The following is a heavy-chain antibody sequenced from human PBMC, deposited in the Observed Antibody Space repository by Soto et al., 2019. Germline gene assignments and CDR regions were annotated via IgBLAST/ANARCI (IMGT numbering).Heavy chain of an antibody. V-gene: IGHV3-33*06. CDR1: GFTFSTYG. Sequence: QVQLVESGGGVVQPGRSLRLSCAASGFTFSTYGMHWGRQAPGKGLEWVAVICFDGSNKYYADSVKGRFTISRDNSHNTLFLQMNGLRAEDTAVYYCAKDQLGGWDYYYYYYGMDVWGQGTTVTVSS. J-gene: IGHJ6*02. CDR3: AKDQLGGWDYYYYYYGMDV. CDR2: ICFDGSNK. D-gene: IGHD6-19*01.